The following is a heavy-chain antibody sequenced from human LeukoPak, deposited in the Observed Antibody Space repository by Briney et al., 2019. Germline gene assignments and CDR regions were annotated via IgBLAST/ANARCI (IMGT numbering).Heavy chain of an antibody. J-gene: IGHJ4*02. CDR3: ARDGGSLDDYGDY. CDR2: INWNGGST. CDR1: GFTFDDYG. D-gene: IGHD4/OR15-4a*01. Sequence: GGSLRLSCAASGFTFDDYGMSWVRQAPGKGLERVSGINWNGGSTGYADSVKGRLTISRDNAKNSLYLQMNSLRAEDTALYYCARDGGSLDDYGDYWGQGTLVTVSS. V-gene: IGHV3-20*04.